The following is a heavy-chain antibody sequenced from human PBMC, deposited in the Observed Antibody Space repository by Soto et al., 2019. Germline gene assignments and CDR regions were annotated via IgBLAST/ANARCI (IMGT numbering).Heavy chain of an antibody. CDR3: AIIFFCGGDCGYFAF. CDR1: GYTFTGYY. V-gene: IGHV1-2*02. D-gene: IGHD2-21*02. Sequence: ASVKVSCKASGYTFTGYYMHWVRQAPGQGLEWMGWINPNSGGTNYAQKFQGRVTMTRDTSISTAYMELSRLRSDDTAVYYCAIIFFCGGDCGYFAFRGQGSLVTVSS. J-gene: IGHJ1*01. CDR2: INPNSGGT.